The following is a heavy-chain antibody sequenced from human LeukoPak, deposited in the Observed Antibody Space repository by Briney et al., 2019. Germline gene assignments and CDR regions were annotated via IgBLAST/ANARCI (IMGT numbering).Heavy chain of an antibody. Sequence: PGGSLRLSCAASGITFTSYWMTWVRQAPGKGLEWVANIKQDGSEKYYVDSVRGRFTVSRDNDKNSLYLEMNSLRDEDTAVYYCLQYNSENTWGQGTLVTVSS. D-gene: IGHD1-14*01. CDR3: LQYNSENT. V-gene: IGHV3-7*01. J-gene: IGHJ5*02. CDR2: IKQDGSEK. CDR1: GITFTSYW.